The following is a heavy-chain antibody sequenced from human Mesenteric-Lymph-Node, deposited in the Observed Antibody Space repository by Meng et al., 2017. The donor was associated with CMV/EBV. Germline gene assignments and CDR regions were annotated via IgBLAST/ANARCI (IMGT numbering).Heavy chain of an antibody. Sequence: SETLSLTCTVSGGSISRYYWSWIRQPPGKGPEWIGYIHYSGSTNYNPSLKSRLTISVDTSKNQFSLKLSSVTAADTAVYYCARDGGYSSGWYYFDYWGQGALVTVSS. J-gene: IGHJ4*02. CDR1: GGSISRYY. CDR3: ARDGGYSSGWYYFDY. V-gene: IGHV4-59*01. D-gene: IGHD6-19*01. CDR2: IHYSGST.